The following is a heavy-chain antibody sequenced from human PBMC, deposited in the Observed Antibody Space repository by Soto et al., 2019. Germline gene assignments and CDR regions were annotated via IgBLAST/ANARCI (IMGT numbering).Heavy chain of an antibody. D-gene: IGHD2-2*02. Sequence: QVQLVQSGAEVKKPGSSVKVSCKASGGTFSSYAISWVRQAPGQGLEWMGGIIPIFGTAKYAQKFQGRVTITADKSTSTAYMELSSLRSEDTAVYYCASVEEGYCSSTSCYIGMDVWGQGTTVTVSS. CDR2: IIPIFGTA. CDR3: ASVEEGYCSSTSCYIGMDV. J-gene: IGHJ6*02. CDR1: GGTFSSYA. V-gene: IGHV1-69*06.